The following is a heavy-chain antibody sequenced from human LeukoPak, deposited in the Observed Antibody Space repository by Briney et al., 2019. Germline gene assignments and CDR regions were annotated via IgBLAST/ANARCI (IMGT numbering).Heavy chain of an antibody. CDR3: ARDLHYYGSGP. CDR1: GFNFRDYS. J-gene: IGHJ5*02. CDR2: ISGTSSYM. Sequence: GGSLRLSCVAYGFNFRDYSMNWVRQAPGKGLDWVSGISGTSSYMYYGDSVKGRFTVSRDNAKSSLYLQMESLRVEDTAMYYCARDLHYYGSGPWGQGTLVTVSS. D-gene: IGHD3-10*01. V-gene: IGHV3-21*01.